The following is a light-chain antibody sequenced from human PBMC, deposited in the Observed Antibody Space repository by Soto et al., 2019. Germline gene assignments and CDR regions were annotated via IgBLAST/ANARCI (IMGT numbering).Light chain of an antibody. Sequence: QSALTQPRSVSGSPGQSVTISCTGTSSDVGGYNYVSWYQQHPGKAPKVMIYDVNKRPSGVPDRFSGSKSGNTASLTISGLQAEDEADYYCCSYAGLVVFGGGTKVTVL. CDR1: SSDVGGYNY. V-gene: IGLV2-11*01. J-gene: IGLJ2*01. CDR2: DVN. CDR3: CSYAGLVV.